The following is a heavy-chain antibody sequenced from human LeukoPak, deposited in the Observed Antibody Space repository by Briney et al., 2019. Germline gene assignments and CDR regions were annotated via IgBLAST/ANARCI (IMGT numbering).Heavy chain of an antibody. J-gene: IGHJ4*02. CDR2: IQPGNPEI. Sequence: GESLKISCKASEYSFTSYWIGWVRQMPGKGLEWVGNIQPGNPEIRYSPSFQGQVTLSADKSISTAYLQWSSLKASDTAMYYCARRHYYYDRSGFYYYFDTWGRGTQVTVTS. CDR3: ARRHYYYDRSGFYYYFDT. D-gene: IGHD3-22*01. CDR1: EYSFTSYW. V-gene: IGHV5-51*01.